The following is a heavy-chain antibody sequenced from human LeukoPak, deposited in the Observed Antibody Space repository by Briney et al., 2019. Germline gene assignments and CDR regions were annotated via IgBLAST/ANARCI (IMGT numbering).Heavy chain of an antibody. J-gene: IGHJ4*02. CDR2: INSSGSTI. CDR1: GFTFSSYE. D-gene: IGHD1-26*01. V-gene: IGHV3-48*03. Sequence: PGGPLRLSCAASGFTFSSYEMNWVRQAPGKGLEWVSYINSSGSTIYYADSVKGRFTISRDNAKNSLYLPMNSLRAEDTAVYYCARGDSGSYYFDYWGQGTLVTVSS. CDR3: ARGDSGSYYFDY.